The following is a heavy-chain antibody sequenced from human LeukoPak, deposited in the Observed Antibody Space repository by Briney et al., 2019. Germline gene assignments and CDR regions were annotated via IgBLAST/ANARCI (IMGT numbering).Heavy chain of an antibody. Sequence: PGGSLRLSCAASGFNFSPHEMSWVRQAPGKGLEWVSYISTNGETIYYADSVKGRFTISRDNGKNSLYLQMNSLRVEDTGAYYCARRRIGGYYDSWGQGTLVSVSS. V-gene: IGHV3-48*03. J-gene: IGHJ4*02. CDR1: GFNFSPHE. D-gene: IGHD4-23*01. CDR2: ISTNGETI. CDR3: ARRRIGGYYDS.